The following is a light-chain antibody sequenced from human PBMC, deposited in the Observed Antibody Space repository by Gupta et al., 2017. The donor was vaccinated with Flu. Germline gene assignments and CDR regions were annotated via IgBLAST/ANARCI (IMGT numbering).Light chain of an antibody. J-gene: IGKJ1*01. CDR2: RAS. CDR1: QNINYW. V-gene: IGKV1-5*03. Sequence: DIQMTQSPSTLSASVGDRVTITCRASQNINYWLAWYRQKPGKAPKLLIYRASILETGVPSRFSGSGSGTEFTLTISSLQPDDFATYYCQQYNSYSQAFGQGTKVEIK. CDR3: QQYNSYSQA.